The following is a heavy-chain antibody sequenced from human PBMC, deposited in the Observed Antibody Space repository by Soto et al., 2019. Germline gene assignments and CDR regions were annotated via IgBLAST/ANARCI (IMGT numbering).Heavy chain of an antibody. CDR2: ISAYNGNT. Sequence: GASVKVSCKASGYTFTSYGISWVRQAPGQGLEGMGWISAYNGNTNYAQKLQGRVTMTTDTSTSTAYMELRSLRSDDTAVYYCARDGFVPADVGVQRYNWFDPWGQGTLVTVSS. CDR3: ARDGFVPADVGVQRYNWFDP. CDR1: GYTFTSYG. V-gene: IGHV1-18*01. D-gene: IGHD3-10*01. J-gene: IGHJ5*02.